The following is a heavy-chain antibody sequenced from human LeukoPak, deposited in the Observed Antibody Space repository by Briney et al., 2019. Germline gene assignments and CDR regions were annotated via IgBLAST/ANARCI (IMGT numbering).Heavy chain of an antibody. J-gene: IGHJ6*03. D-gene: IGHD6-13*01. CDR1: GGSFSGYY. V-gene: IGHV4-34*01. Sequence: SETLSLTCAVYGGSFSGYYWSWIRQPPGKGLEWIGEINHSGSTNYNPSLKSRVTISVDTSKNQFSLKLSSVTAADTAVYYCARSAYYYYMDVWGKGTTVTISS. CDR3: ARSAYYYYMDV. CDR2: INHSGST.